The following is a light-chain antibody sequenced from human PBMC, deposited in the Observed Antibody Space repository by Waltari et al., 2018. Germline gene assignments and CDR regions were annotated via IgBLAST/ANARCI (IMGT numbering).Light chain of an antibody. Sequence: EIVMTQSPASLSVSPGDRVTLSCRASQSVGTSLAWSQQRPGRAPRLLVYRASTRASDIPARFSGSGSGTDFTLSISTLQSEDFAVYYCQQYDDWPRTFGQGTKVEIK. CDR2: RAS. V-gene: IGKV3-15*01. J-gene: IGKJ1*01. CDR1: QSVGTS. CDR3: QQYDDWPRT.